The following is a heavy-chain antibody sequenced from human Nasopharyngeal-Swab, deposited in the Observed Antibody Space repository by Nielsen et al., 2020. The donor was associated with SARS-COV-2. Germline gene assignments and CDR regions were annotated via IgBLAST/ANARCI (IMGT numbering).Heavy chain of an antibody. Sequence: GRQAPGKGLEWVSAISGSGGSTYYADSVKGRFTISRDNSKNTLYLQMNSLRAEDTAVYYCAKDIAMVRGVISFPYFDYWGQGTLVTVSS. CDR2: ISGSGGST. J-gene: IGHJ4*02. V-gene: IGHV3-23*01. D-gene: IGHD3-10*01. CDR3: AKDIAMVRGVISFPYFDY.